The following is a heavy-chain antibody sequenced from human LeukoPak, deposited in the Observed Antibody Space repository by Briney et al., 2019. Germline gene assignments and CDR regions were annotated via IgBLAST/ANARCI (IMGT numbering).Heavy chain of an antibody. CDR1: GFTFDDYT. Sequence: GGSLRLSCAASGFTFDDYTMHWVRQVPGKGLEWVSSINWNGRSVGYADSVRGRFTISRDNSKDTLYLQMDNLRAEDTAVYYCASRPSGDHPYFDYWGQGTLVTVSS. CDR3: ASRPSGDHPYFDY. CDR2: INWNGRSV. V-gene: IGHV3-9*01. J-gene: IGHJ4*02. D-gene: IGHD4-17*01.